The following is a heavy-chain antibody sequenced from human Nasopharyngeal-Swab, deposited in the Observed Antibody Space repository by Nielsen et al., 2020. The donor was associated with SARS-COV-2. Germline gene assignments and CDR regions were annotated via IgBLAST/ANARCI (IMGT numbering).Heavy chain of an antibody. V-gene: IGHV1-8*01. Sequence: REAAGQGLEWMGWMNPNSGNTGYAQKFQGRVTMTRNTSISTAYMELSSLRSEDTAVYYCARGRLSNYYGMDVWGQGTTVTVSS. CDR2: MNPNSGNT. J-gene: IGHJ6*02. CDR3: ARGRLSNYYGMDV. D-gene: IGHD3-16*02.